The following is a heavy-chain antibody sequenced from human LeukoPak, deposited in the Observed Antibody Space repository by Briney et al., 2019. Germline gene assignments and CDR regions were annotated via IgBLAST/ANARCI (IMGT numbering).Heavy chain of an antibody. Sequence: SETLSLTCTVSGGSISSYYWSWIREHPGKGLEWIGYIYYSGSAYYNPSLKSRVTISVDTSKNQFSLKLSSVTAADTAVYYCARGAQDIYGDYVPWFDPWGQGTLVTVSS. D-gene: IGHD4-17*01. CDR3: ARGAQDIYGDYVPWFDP. J-gene: IGHJ5*02. CDR1: GGSISSYY. V-gene: IGHV4-59*06. CDR2: IYYSGSA.